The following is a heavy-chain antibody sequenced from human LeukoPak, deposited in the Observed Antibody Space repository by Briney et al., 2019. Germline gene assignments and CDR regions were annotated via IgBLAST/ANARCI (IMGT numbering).Heavy chain of an antibody. V-gene: IGHV3-23*01. Sequence: PGGSLRLSCAASGFTFSSYAMSWVRQAPGKGLEWVSAISGSGGSTYYADSVKGRFTISRDNSENTLYLQMNSLRAEDTAVYYCAKGERWLQLLPFDYWGQGTLVTVSS. CDR1: GFTFSSYA. J-gene: IGHJ4*02. CDR3: AKGERWLQLLPFDY. CDR2: ISGSGGST. D-gene: IGHD5-24*01.